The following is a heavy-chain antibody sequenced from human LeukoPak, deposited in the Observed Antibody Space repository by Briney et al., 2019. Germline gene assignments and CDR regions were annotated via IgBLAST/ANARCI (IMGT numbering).Heavy chain of an antibody. Sequence: ASVKVSCKASGGTFSSYAISWVRQAPGQGLEWMGGIIPIFGTANYAQKFQGRVTITADESTSTAYMELSSLRSEDTAVYYCARGGLISLANTPLGAFDIWGQGTMVSVSS. J-gene: IGHJ3*02. V-gene: IGHV1-69*13. CDR3: ARGGLISLANTPLGAFDI. CDR2: IIPIFGTA. CDR1: GGTFSSYA. D-gene: IGHD3/OR15-3a*01.